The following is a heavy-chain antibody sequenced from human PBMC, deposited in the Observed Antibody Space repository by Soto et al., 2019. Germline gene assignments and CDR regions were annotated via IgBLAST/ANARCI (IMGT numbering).Heavy chain of an antibody. CDR3: AKDSVLRFLGYYYCAMDV. J-gene: IGHJ6*02. CDR1: GFTFSNYW. D-gene: IGHD3-3*01. V-gene: IGHV3-7*03. CDR2: MNQDGSQI. Sequence: GGSLRLSCAVSGFTFSNYWMTWVRQAPGKGLEWVAYMNQDGSQIYYVDSLRGRFTISRDNAKNSLYLQMNSLRAEDAALYYCAKDSVLRFLGYYYCAMDVWGQGTRVTVSS.